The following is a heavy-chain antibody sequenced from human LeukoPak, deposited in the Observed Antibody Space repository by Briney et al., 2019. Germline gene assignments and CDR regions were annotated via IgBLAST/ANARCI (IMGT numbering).Heavy chain of an antibody. CDR3: ARDPPFGSGGSKSFCDH. CDR2: ISYDGGNI. J-gene: IGHJ4*02. Sequence: GGSLRLSGAPSGFTFDSYDMHWVRQAPGKGLEWVALISYDGGNIYYADSVKGRFTISRDNLKNTLYLQMNSLRTDDTAVYYCARDPPFGSGGSKSFCDHWGQGTLVSVSS. CDR1: GFTFDSYD. D-gene: IGHD6-19*01. V-gene: IGHV3-30*04.